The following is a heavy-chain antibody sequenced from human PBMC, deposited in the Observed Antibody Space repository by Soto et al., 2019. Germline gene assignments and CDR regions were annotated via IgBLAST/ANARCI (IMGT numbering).Heavy chain of an antibody. CDR3: ARFCSGGSCYSVNYYYYGMDV. Sequence: EVQLVESGGGLVKPGGSLRLSCAASGFTFSSYSMNWVRQAPGKGLEWVSSISSSSSYTYYADSVKGRFTISRDNAKNSLYLQMNSLRAEDTAVYYCARFCSGGSCYSVNYYYYGMDVWGQGTTVTVSS. CDR1: GFTFSSYS. D-gene: IGHD2-15*01. V-gene: IGHV3-21*01. CDR2: ISSSSSYT. J-gene: IGHJ6*02.